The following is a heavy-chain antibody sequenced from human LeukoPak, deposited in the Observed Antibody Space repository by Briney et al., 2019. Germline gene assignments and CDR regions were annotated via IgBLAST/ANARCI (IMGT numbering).Heavy chain of an antibody. J-gene: IGHJ4*02. Sequence: RASVKVSCKASGYTFTSYYMHWVRQAPGQGLEWMGIINPSGGSTSYAQKFQGRVTMTRDTSTSTVYMELSSLRSEDTAVYYCARDPAINYDFGTSYFDYWGQGTLVTVSS. V-gene: IGHV1-46*01. D-gene: IGHD3-3*01. CDR3: ARDPAINYDFGTSYFDY. CDR1: GYTFTSYY. CDR2: INPSGGST.